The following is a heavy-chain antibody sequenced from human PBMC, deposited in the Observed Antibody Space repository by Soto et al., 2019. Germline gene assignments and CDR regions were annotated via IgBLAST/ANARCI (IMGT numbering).Heavy chain of an antibody. CDR1: GYSISTSHW. CDR2: IYYTVSA. J-gene: IGHJ4*02. CDR3: ARGSVTDWLSADY. V-gene: IGHV4-28*03. Sequence: QVQLQESGPGLVKPSDTLSLTCVVSGYSISTSHWWGWIRQPPGKGLEWIGYIYYTVSAYYNPSLQSRVTMSVDTSRNQFSLTLSSVTAVDTAAYYCARGSVTDWLSADYWGQGTLVTVSS. D-gene: IGHD3-9*01.